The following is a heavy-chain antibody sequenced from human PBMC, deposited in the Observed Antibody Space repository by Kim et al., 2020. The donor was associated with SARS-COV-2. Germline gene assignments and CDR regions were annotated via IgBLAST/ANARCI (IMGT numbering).Heavy chain of an antibody. J-gene: IGHJ4*01. Sequence: SETLSLTCTVSGGSISSSRYYWGWVRQPPGKGLEWIATMYYTGRTYYNPSLESRVTLSVDTSKNGVSLKLTSVTAADTAVYYCARQTSLLFGDDNDFWG. V-gene: IGHV4-39*01. D-gene: IGHD3-10*01. CDR1: GGSISSSRYY. CDR3: ARQTSLLFGDDNDF. CDR2: MYYTGRT.